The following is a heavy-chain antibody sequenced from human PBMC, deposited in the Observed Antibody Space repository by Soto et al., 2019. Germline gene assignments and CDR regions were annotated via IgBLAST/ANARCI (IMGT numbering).Heavy chain of an antibody. Sequence: EVRLVESGGGLVKPGGSLRLSCAASGFTFSNVWVSWVRQAPGKGLEWVGRVKSKSDGATTDYAAPVKGRFTVSRDDSQNTLSLQMDSLKIEDTAVYFCTTAAGGMWGADYWGQGTPVTVSS. V-gene: IGHV3-15*01. J-gene: IGHJ4*02. D-gene: IGHD1-26*01. CDR3: TTAAGGMWGADY. CDR2: VKSKSDGATT. CDR1: GFTFSNVW.